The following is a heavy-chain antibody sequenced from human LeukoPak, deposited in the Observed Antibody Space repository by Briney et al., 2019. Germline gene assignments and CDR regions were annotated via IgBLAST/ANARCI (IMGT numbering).Heavy chain of an antibody. CDR3: AKGGIAASGTSGF. Sequence: ASVKVSHKASGYIFTAHYMHWVRQAPGQGREWMGWINTKSGGTNYAQKFQDRVTRTRDASVRTAYMEVSGLRSDDTAVYYCAKGGIAASGTSGFWGQGTLVTVSS. D-gene: IGHD6-13*01. CDR2: INTKSGGT. J-gene: IGHJ4*02. V-gene: IGHV1-2*02. CDR1: GYIFTAHY.